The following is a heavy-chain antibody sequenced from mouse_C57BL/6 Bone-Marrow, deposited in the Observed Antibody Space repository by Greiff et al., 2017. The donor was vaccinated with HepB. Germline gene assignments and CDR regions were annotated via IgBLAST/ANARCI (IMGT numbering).Heavy chain of an antibody. J-gene: IGHJ2*01. CDR2: IHPNSGST. Sequence: QVQLQQSGAELVKPGASVKLSCKASGYTFTSYWMHWVKQRPGQGLEWIGMIHPNSGSTNYNEKFKSKATLTVDKSSSTAYMQLSSLTSEDSAVYYCARSGYYGSSCFDYWGQGTTLTVSS. V-gene: IGHV1-64*01. CDR3: ARSGYYGSSCFDY. D-gene: IGHD1-1*01. CDR1: GYTFTSYW.